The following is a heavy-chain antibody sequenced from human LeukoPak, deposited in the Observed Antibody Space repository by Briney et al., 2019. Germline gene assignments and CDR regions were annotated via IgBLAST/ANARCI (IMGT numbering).Heavy chain of an antibody. V-gene: IGHV4-39*07. CDR3: ARGRGYDPVVFYFDS. CDR2: IFYSGTT. D-gene: IGHD2-15*01. CDR1: GAFITSSPYF. J-gene: IGHJ4*02. Sequence: SETLSLTCSVSGAFITSSPYFWGWIRQTPGKGLEWVGSIFYSGTTYYNPSLTSRVTISEDSSKNQFSLRLHSLTAADTAIYYCARGRGYDPVVFYFDSWGQGTAVTVSS.